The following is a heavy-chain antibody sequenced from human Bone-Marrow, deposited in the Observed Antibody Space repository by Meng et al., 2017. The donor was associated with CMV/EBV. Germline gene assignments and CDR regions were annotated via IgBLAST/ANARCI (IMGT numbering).Heavy chain of an antibody. J-gene: IGHJ6*02. Sequence: ASVKVSCKASGYTFTSYYMHWVRQAPGQGLEWMGIINPSGGSTSYAQKFQGRVTMTRDTSTSTVYMELSSLRSEDTAVYYCARDLSDGSWGRYYDFWSGYYYYGMDVWGQGTTVTVYS. CDR3: ARDLSDGSWGRYYDFWSGYYYYGMDV. V-gene: IGHV1-46*01. CDR2: INPSGGST. CDR1: GYTFTSYY. D-gene: IGHD3-3*01.